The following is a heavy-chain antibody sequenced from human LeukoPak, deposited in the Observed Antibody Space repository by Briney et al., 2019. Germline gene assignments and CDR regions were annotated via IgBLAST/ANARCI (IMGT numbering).Heavy chain of an antibody. D-gene: IGHD3-22*01. V-gene: IGHV3-23*01. J-gene: IGHJ4*02. Sequence: GGSLRLSCAASDFSFTNYAMSWVRQAPGTELEWVSAVSNRGASTYYADSVKGRFTISRDNSKNTLYLQMNSLRAEDTAVYYCANEDYDSSGYYLTWGQGTLVTVSS. CDR2: VSNRGAST. CDR3: ANEDYDSSGYYLT. CDR1: DFSFTNYA.